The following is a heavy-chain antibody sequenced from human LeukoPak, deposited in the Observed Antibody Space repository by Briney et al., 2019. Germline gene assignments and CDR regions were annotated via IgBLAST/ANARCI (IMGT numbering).Heavy chain of an antibody. Sequence: PSETLSLTCTVSGGSISSSSYYWGWIRQPPGKGLEWIGSIYYSGSTYYNPSLKSRVTISVDTSKNQFSLKLSSVTAADTAVYYCAGHERGIAARGYYYMDVWGKGTTVTVSS. CDR2: IYYSGST. CDR1: GGSISSSSYY. J-gene: IGHJ6*03. V-gene: IGHV4-39*01. D-gene: IGHD6-13*01. CDR3: AGHERGIAARGYYYMDV.